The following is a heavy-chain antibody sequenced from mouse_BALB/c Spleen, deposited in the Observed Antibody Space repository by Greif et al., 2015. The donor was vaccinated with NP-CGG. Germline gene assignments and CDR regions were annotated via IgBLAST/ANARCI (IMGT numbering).Heavy chain of an antibody. V-gene: IGHV1-14*01. CDR1: GYTFTSYV. CDR2: INPYNDGT. J-gene: IGHJ4*01. Sequence: LVESGPELVKPGASVRMSCKASGYTFTSYVMHWVKQKPGQGLEWIGYINPYNDGTKYNEKFKGKATLTSDKSSSTAYMELSSLTSEDSAVYYCARGRYAMDYWGQGTSVTVSS. CDR3: ARGRYAMDY.